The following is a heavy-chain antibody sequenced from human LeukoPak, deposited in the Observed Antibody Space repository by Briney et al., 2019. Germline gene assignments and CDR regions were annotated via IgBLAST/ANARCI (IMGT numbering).Heavy chain of an antibody. J-gene: IGHJ4*02. V-gene: IGHV3-30*18. CDR2: ISNDGSNK. Sequence: GGSLRLSCAASGFTFRGYGMHWVRQTPGKGLEWVALISNDGSNKYYADSVKGRFTISRDNSENTLYLQMNSLRAEDTAVYYCAKDLIGYSSSWPAYWGQGTLVTVSS. CDR3: AKDLIGYSSSWPAY. D-gene: IGHD6-13*01. CDR1: GFTFRGYG.